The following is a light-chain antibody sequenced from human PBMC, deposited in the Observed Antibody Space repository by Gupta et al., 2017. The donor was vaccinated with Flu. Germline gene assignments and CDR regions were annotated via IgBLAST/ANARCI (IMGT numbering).Light chain of an antibody. Sequence: PSLLSASVGDRVTITCRTSQTINHYLTWYQQKPGRAPTLLIYGTSILHTGVPSRFSGSGYGTEFTLTIDSLQPEDFATYHCQQADSLPRTFGQGTKVEVK. CDR1: QTINHY. CDR3: QQADSLPRT. V-gene: IGKV1-9*01. CDR2: GTS. J-gene: IGKJ1*01.